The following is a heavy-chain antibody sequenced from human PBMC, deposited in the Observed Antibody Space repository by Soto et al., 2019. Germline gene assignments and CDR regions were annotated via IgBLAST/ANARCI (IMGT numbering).Heavy chain of an antibody. V-gene: IGHV3-23*01. CDR1: GSTFSRYA. D-gene: IGHD3-9*01. Sequence: PGGSLRLSCAASGSTFSRYAMNWVRQAPGKGLQLVATISPSGGNTHYADSVKGRFTISRDNSKNTLYLQMNSLRVEDTAVYYCAKDPSTGFPDCWGQGTLVTVSS. J-gene: IGHJ4*02. CDR3: AKDPSTGFPDC. CDR2: ISPSGGNT.